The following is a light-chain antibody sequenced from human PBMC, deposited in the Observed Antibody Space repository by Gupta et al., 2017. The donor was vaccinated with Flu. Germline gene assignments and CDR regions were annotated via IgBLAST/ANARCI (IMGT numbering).Light chain of an antibody. V-gene: IGKV1-39*01. J-gene: IGKJ1*01. Sequence: DIQMTQSPSSLSASVGDRVTITCRASQSIASYVNWYQQKGGEAPKLLIYVASNGQSGVPSRFSGSGSGTYFTLTISRRQPEDFATYYCQQMDTTPNTFGQGTKVEIK. CDR3: QQMDTTPNT. CDR1: QSIASY. CDR2: VAS.